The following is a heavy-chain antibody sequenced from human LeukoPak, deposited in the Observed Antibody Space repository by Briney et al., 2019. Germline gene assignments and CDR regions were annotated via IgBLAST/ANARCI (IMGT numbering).Heavy chain of an antibody. CDR3: ARVLVLVRGVIPGY. CDR1: GFSLTTNAMG. CDR2: ISWDDDK. D-gene: IGHD3-10*01. J-gene: IGHJ4*02. Sequence: NVSGPTLVNPTQTLTLTCSFSGFSLTTNAMGVGWIRQPPGKALEWLALISWDDDKSYSPSLQNRLTITKDTSKNQVVLTMTNMDPVDTATYYCARVLVLVRGVIPGYWGQGILATVSS. V-gene: IGHV2-5*02.